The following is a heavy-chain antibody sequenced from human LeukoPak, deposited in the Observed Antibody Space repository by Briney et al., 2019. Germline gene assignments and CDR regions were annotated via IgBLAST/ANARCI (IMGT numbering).Heavy chain of an antibody. Sequence: KSAETLSLTCTVSGGSISSYYWSWIRQPPGKGLEWIGYIYHSGSTKYNPSLKGRVTISVDTSKNQFSLKLSSVTAADTAVYYCARAGRWEGRPHAFDIWGQGTMVAVSS. CDR3: ARAGRWEGRPHAFDI. J-gene: IGHJ3*02. CDR2: IYHSGST. V-gene: IGHV4-59*01. CDR1: GGSISSYY. D-gene: IGHD1-26*01.